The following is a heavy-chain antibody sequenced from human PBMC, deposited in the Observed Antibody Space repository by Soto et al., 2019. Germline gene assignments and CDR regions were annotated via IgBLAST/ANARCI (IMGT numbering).Heavy chain of an antibody. Sequence: GGSLRLSCAASGFTFDDYAMHWVRQAPGKGLEWVSGISWNSGSIGYADSVKGRFTISRDNAKNSLYLQMNSLRAEDTALYYCAKDSNPTYYDILTGYFDYWGQGTLVTVS. CDR1: GFTFDDYA. V-gene: IGHV3-9*01. J-gene: IGHJ4*02. CDR3: AKDSNPTYYDILTGYFDY. CDR2: ISWNSGSI. D-gene: IGHD3-9*01.